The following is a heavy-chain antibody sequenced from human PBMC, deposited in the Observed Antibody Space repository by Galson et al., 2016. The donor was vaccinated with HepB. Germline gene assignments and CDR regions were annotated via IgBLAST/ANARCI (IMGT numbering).Heavy chain of an antibody. CDR2: ISGSSDST. Sequence: SLRLSCAASGFTFSNSAMSWVRQAPGKGLGWVVSISGSSDSTTYEDSVKGRFTISRENSKNTLYLQMNSLTAEDTAIYYCAKKWVMEGVTDYFDAWGQGTLVTVSS. D-gene: IGHD2-21*01. V-gene: IGHV3-23*01. J-gene: IGHJ5*02. CDR3: AKKWVMEGVTDYFDA. CDR1: GFTFSNSA.